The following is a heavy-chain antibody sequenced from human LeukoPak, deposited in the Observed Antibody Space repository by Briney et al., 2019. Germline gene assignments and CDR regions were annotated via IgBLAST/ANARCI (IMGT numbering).Heavy chain of an antibody. CDR2: INPSGGST. V-gene: IGHV1-46*01. Sequence: ASVKVSCKASGYTFTSNYMHWVRQAPGQGLEWMGVINPSGGSTSYAQKFQGRVTMTTDTSTSTAYMELRSLKSDDTAVYYCARVRYYYDSSVIYWGQGTLVTVSS. CDR1: GYTFTSNY. CDR3: ARVRYYYDSSVIY. J-gene: IGHJ4*02. D-gene: IGHD3-22*01.